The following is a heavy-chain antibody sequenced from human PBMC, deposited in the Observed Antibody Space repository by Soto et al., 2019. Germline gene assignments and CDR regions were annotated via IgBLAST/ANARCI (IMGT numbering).Heavy chain of an antibody. Sequence: QVQLVESGGGVVQPGTSLRLSCATSGFTFNGFAMHWVRQAAGKGLEWVSVIIYDGSRKYYADSVQGRFTVSRDNSKNTLYLQMNSLRPEDTAVYYCARSNFGDYWDYWGQGTLVTVSS. CDR1: GFTFNGFA. CDR2: IIYDGSRK. D-gene: IGHD4-17*01. V-gene: IGHV3-30-3*01. CDR3: ARSNFGDYWDY. J-gene: IGHJ4*02.